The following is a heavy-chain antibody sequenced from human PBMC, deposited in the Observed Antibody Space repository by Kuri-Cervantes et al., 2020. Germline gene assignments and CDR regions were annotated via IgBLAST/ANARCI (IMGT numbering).Heavy chain of an antibody. V-gene: IGHV3-30-3*01. Sequence: LSLTCAASGFTFSSYVMHWVRQAPGKGLEWVAVISYDGSNKYYADSVKGRFTISRDNSKNTLYLQMNSLRAEDTAVYYCASHRVGSDYWGQGTLVTVSS. CDR2: ISYDGSNK. D-gene: IGHD3-10*01. CDR1: GFTFSSYV. CDR3: ASHRVGSDY. J-gene: IGHJ4*02.